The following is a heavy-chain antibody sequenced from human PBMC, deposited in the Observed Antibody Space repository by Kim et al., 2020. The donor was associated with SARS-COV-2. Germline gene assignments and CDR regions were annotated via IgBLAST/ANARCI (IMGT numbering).Heavy chain of an antibody. J-gene: IGHJ5*02. CDR2: IHHSGSA. CDR3: ARGGRYNSFDP. V-gene: IGHV4-31*03. Sequence: SETLSLTCTVSGASISGTTYYWSWIRQHPGKGLEWIGSIHHSGSAYYNPSLESRLTISVDTSETHFSLNLAPVTAADTAVYYCARGGRYNSFDPWGQGILVTVYS. CDR1: GASISGTTYY.